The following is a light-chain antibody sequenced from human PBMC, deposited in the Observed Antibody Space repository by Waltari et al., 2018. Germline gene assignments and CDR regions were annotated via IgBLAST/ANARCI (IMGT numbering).Light chain of an antibody. CDR3: QQFGSSVMYT. CDR2: GAS. Sequence: EVVLTQSPXTLSLSPGERATPXXRASPSGSRGRIAGYLHRPGQAPRLLIYGASGRATGIPDRFSGSGSGTDFSLTISRVEPEDFAVYYCQQFGSSVMYTFGQGTKLEIK. CDR1: PSGSRGR. V-gene: IGKV3-20*01. J-gene: IGKJ2*01.